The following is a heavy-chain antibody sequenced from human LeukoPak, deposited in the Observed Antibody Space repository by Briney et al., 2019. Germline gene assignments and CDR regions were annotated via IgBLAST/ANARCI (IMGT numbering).Heavy chain of an antibody. CDR2: IIPILGIA. J-gene: IGHJ4*02. D-gene: IGHD5-12*01. Sequence: GASVKVSCKASGGTFSSYAISWVRQAPGQGLEWMGRIIPILGIANYAQKFQGRVTITADKSTSTAYMELSSLRSEDTAVYYCANTRDASGYHYQFDYWGQGTLVTVSS. V-gene: IGHV1-69*04. CDR3: ANTRDASGYHYQFDY. CDR1: GGTFSSYA.